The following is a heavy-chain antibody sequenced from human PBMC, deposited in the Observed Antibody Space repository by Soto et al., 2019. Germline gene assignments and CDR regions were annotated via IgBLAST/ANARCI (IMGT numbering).Heavy chain of an antibody. J-gene: IGHJ6*02. V-gene: IGHV3-48*02. Sequence: XVCLRLSCAACGFSFGSYSTNWVRQAPGKGLEWVSYISSSSSTIYYADSVKGRFTISRDNAKNSPYLQMNSLRDEDTAVYYCATEVVEVAGLWYYYGMDVWGQATTVTVYS. CDR2: ISSSSSTI. CDR3: ATEVVEVAGLWYYYGMDV. CDR1: GFSFGSYS. D-gene: IGHD6-19*01.